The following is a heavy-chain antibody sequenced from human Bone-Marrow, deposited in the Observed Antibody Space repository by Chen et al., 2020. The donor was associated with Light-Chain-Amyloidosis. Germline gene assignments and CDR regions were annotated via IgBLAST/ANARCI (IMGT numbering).Heavy chain of an antibody. CDR2: IYSGGGT. CDR1: GFSVSSNY. CDR3: ARKTDSGGSGGY. J-gene: IGHJ4*02. Sequence: GGSLRLSCAASGFSVSSNYMYWVRQTPGKGLECVSLIYSGGGTYYADSVRGRFTISRDKNTLYLQMNSLRAEDTAVYYCARKTDSGGSGGYWGQGTLVTVSS. V-gene: IGHV3-53*01. D-gene: IGHD6-19*01.